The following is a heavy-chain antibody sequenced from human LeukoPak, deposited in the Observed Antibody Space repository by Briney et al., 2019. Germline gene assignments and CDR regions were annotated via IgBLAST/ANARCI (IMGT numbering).Heavy chain of an antibody. V-gene: IGHV1-46*01. CDR3: ARDMGSSSWSLQMNFDY. CDR1: GYTFTSYY. Sequence: ASVKVSFTASGYTFTSYYMHWVRQAPGQGLEWMGIINPSGGSTSYAQKFQGRVTMTRDTSTSTVYMELSSLRSEDTAVYYCARDMGSSSWSLQMNFDYWGQGTLVTVSS. D-gene: IGHD6-13*01. CDR2: INPSGGST. J-gene: IGHJ4*02.